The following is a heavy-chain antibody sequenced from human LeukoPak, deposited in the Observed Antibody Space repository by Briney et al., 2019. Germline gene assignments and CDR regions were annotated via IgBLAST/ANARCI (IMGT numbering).Heavy chain of an antibody. Sequence: GGSLRLSCAASGYTFTTYYMTWVRQAPGKGLEWVANINQDGGTKYYVDSVKGRFTISRDNAINSVFLQMNSLRAEDTAVYYCARENWTNDFWGQGTLVTVSS. CDR1: GYTFTTYY. V-gene: IGHV3-7*01. J-gene: IGHJ4*02. CDR3: ARENWTNDF. CDR2: INQDGGTK. D-gene: IGHD1/OR15-1a*01.